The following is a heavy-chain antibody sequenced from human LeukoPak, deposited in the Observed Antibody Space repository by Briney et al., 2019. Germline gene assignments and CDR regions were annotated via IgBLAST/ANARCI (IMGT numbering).Heavy chain of an antibody. Sequence: GASVKVSCKASGYTFTSYAMHWVRQAPGQRLEWMGWINAGNGNTKYSQEFQGRVTITRDTSASTAYMELSSLRSEDMAVYYCARGEGSWYGYYFDYWGQGTLVTVSS. CDR1: GYTFTSYA. CDR3: ARGEGSWYGYYFDY. CDR2: INAGNGNT. D-gene: IGHD6-13*01. J-gene: IGHJ4*02. V-gene: IGHV1-3*03.